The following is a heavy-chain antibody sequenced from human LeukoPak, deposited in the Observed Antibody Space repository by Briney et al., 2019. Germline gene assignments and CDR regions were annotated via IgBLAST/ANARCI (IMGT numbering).Heavy chain of an antibody. V-gene: IGHV3-23*01. CDR3: AKDRVAVGDTARYNWFDP. CDR2: ISGSGGTT. D-gene: IGHD6-19*01. Sequence: GASLRLSCAASGFTFNNYDMNWVRQAPGKGLEWVSAISGSGGTTYYADSVKGRFTISTDNTKNTLYLQMNSLRVEDTAVYYCAKDRVAVGDTARYNWFDPWGQGTLVTVSS. CDR1: GFTFNNYD. J-gene: IGHJ5*02.